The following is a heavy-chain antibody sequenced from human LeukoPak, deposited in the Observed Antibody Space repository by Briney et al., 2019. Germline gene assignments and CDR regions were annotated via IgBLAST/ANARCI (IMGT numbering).Heavy chain of an antibody. V-gene: IGHV3-23*01. CDR3: AKVSRYCSGGSCYYHPFDY. CDR2: ISGSGGST. D-gene: IGHD2-15*01. Sequence: GGSLRLSCVASGFTFSSYAMSWVRQAPGKGLEWVSVISGSGGSTYYADSVKGRFTISRDNPKNTLYLQMNSLRAEDTAVYYCAKVSRYCSGGSCYYHPFDYWGQGTLVTVSS. CDR1: GFTFSSYA. J-gene: IGHJ4*02.